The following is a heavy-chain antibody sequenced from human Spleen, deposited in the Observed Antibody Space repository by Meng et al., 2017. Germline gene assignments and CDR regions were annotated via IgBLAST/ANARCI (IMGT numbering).Heavy chain of an antibody. CDR3: AKDSGGNGGNFGFGY. V-gene: IGHV3-23*01. CDR1: GFTFSSYA. J-gene: IGHJ4*02. D-gene: IGHD4-23*01. CDR2: ISGSGGST. Sequence: GESLKISCAASGFTFSSYAMSWVRQAPGKGLEWVSAISGSGGSTYYADSVKGRFTISRDNSKNTLYLQMNSLQAEDTAVYYCAKDSGGNGGNFGFGYWGQGTLVTVSS.